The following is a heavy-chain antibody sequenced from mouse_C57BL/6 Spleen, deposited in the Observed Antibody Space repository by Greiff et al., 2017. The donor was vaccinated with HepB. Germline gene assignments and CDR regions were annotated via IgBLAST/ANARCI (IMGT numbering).Heavy chain of an antibody. CDR1: GYTFTSYW. J-gene: IGHJ1*03. CDR2: INPSNGGT. V-gene: IGHV1-53*01. Sequence: VQLQQSGTELVKPGASVKLSCKASGYTFTSYWMHWVKQRPGQGLEWIGNINPSNGGTNYNEKFKSKATLTVDKSSSTAYMQLSSLTSEDSAVYYCARSSNYPYWYFDVWGTGTTVTVSS. D-gene: IGHD2-5*01. CDR3: ARSSNYPYWYFDV.